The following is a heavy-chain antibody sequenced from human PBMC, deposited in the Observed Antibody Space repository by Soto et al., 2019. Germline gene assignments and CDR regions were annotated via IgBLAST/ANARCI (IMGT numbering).Heavy chain of an antibody. J-gene: IGHJ4*02. CDR2: IIPIFGTA. CDR3: ARGGYSSGWYVGGFDY. Sequence: ASVKVSCKASGGTFSSYAISWVRQAPGQGLEWMGGIIPIFGTANYAQKFQGRVTITADESTSTAYMELSSLRSEDTAVYYCARGGYSSGWYVGGFDYWGQGTLVTVSS. D-gene: IGHD6-19*01. CDR1: GGTFSSYA. V-gene: IGHV1-69*13.